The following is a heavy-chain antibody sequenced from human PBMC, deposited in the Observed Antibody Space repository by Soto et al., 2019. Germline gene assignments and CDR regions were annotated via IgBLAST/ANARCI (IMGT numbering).Heavy chain of an antibody. V-gene: IGHV3-66*01. Sequence: PGGSLRLSCAASGFTVSSKYMSWVRQAPGKGLDFSSIIRNGGSTYYADSVKGRFTISRDNSKNTLYLQMSSLRAEDTAVYYCAKTGLITFGGVIVISAFDIWGQGTMVTVSS. CDR2: IRNGGST. CDR3: AKTGLITFGGVIVISAFDI. J-gene: IGHJ3*02. D-gene: IGHD3-16*02. CDR1: GFTVSSKY.